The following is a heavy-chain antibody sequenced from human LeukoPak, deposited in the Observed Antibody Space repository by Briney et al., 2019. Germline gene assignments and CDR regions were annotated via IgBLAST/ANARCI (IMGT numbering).Heavy chain of an antibody. Sequence: ASVKVSCKASGYTFTSYDTNWVRQATGQGLEWMGWMNPNSGNTGYAQKFQGRVTMTRNTSISTAYMELSSLRSEDTAVYYCARAGPATTPPDYWGQGTLVTVSS. CDR1: GYTFTSYD. CDR2: MNPNSGNT. CDR3: ARAGPATTPPDY. J-gene: IGHJ4*02. D-gene: IGHD5-12*01. V-gene: IGHV1-8*01.